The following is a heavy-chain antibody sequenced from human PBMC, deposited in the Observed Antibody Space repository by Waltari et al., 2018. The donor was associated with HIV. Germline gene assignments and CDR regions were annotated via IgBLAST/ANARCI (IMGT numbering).Heavy chain of an antibody. J-gene: IGHJ5*02. CDR1: GGSISSYY. CDR2: IYYSGST. CDR3: ASSGGYGDFFNWFDP. Sequence: QVQLQESGPGLVKPSETLSLACTVSGGSISSYYWSWIRQPPGKGLEWIGYIYYSGSTNYNPSLKSRVTISVDTSKNQFSLKLSSVTAADTAVYYCASSGGYGDFFNWFDPWGQGTLVTVSS. D-gene: IGHD4-17*01. V-gene: IGHV4-59*01.